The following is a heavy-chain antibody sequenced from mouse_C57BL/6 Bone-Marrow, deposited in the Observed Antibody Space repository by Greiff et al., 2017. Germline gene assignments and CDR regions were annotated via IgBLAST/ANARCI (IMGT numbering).Heavy chain of an antibody. CDR1: GYTFTSYW. D-gene: IGHD1-1*01. CDR2: IDPSDSYT. J-gene: IGHJ2*01. CDR3: ARERGFITTVVVPFDY. V-gene: IGHV1-69*01. Sequence: QVQLQQPGAELVMPGASVKLSCKASGYTFTSYWMHWVKQRPGQGLEWIGEIDPSDSYTNYNQKFKGKSTLTVDKSSSTAYMQTSSLTSEDSAVYYCARERGFITTVVVPFDYWGQGTTLTVSS.